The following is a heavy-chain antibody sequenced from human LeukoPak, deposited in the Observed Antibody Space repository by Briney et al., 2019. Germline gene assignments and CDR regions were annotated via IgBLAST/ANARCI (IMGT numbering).Heavy chain of an antibody. CDR3: TTEGLLSNEDNWFDP. J-gene: IGHJ5*02. CDR1: GFTFSNAW. CDR2: IKSKTDGGTT. V-gene: IGHV3-15*01. Sequence: PGGSLRLSCAASGFTFSNAWMGWVRQAPGRGLEWVGRIKSKTDGGTTDYAAPVKGRFTISRDDSKNTLYLQMNSLKTEDTAVYYCTTEGLLSNEDNWFDPWGQGTLVTVSS. D-gene: IGHD3-10*01.